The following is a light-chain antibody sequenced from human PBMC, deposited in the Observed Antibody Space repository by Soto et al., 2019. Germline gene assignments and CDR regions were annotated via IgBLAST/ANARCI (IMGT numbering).Light chain of an antibody. CDR1: QSISSW. CDR3: QQYNSYLGT. J-gene: IGKJ1*01. V-gene: IGKV1-5*01. CDR2: DAS. Sequence: IQMTHSPSTLSASVGDRVTISCRSSQSISSWLAWYQQKPGKAPKLLIYDASSLESGVPSRFSGSGSGTEFTLTISSMQPDAFANYYCQQYNSYLGTFGQGTKLDIK.